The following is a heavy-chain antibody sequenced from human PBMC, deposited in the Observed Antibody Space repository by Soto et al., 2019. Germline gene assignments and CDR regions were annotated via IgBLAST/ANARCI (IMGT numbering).Heavy chain of an antibody. CDR1: GFTFSSYG. D-gene: IGHD2-15*01. CDR3: AKEVVAAALYYYYGMDV. CDR2: ISYDGSNK. Sequence: GGSLRLSCAASGFTFSSYGMHWVRQAPCKGLEWVAVISYDGSNKYYADSVKGRFTISRDNSKNTLYLQMNSLRAEDTAVYYCAKEVVAAALYYYYGMDVWGQGTTVTVSS. J-gene: IGHJ6*02. V-gene: IGHV3-30*18.